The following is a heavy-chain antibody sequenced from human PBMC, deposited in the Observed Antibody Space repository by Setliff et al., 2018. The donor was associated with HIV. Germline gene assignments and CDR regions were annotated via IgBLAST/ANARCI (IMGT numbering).Heavy chain of an antibody. Sequence: ASVKVSCKASGYTFTAYAMHWVRQAPGQRPEWMGWINAANGKTRYPQRFEARVTITMDTGASTAYMELNSLRSEDSAVYYCARGVIRGVISQGGLDYWGPGTLVTVSS. CDR1: GYTFTAYA. D-gene: IGHD3-10*01. CDR3: ARGVIRGVISQGGLDY. J-gene: IGHJ4*02. V-gene: IGHV1-3*01. CDR2: INAANGKT.